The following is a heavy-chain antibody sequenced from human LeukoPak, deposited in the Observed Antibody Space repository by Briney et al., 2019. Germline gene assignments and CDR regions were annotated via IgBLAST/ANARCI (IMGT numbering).Heavy chain of an antibody. CDR2: IYSGGST. D-gene: IGHD6-19*01. V-gene: IGHV3-53*01. J-gene: IGHJ4*02. CDR3: AKPLAVAGTAYFDY. Sequence: GGSLGLSCAASGFTVSSNYMSWVRQAPGKGLEWVSVIYSGGSTYYADSVKGRFTISRDNSKNTLYLQMNSLRAEDTAVYYCAKPLAVAGTAYFDYWGQGTLVTVSS. CDR1: GFTVSSNY.